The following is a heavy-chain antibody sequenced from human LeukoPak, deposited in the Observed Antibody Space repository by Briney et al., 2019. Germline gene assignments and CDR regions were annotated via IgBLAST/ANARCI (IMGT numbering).Heavy chain of an antibody. Sequence: AGGSLRLSCAASGFTFSSYSMNWVRQAPGKGLEWISYISSSSTTVYYADSVKGRFTISRDNAKNSLYLQMNSLRAEDTAVYYCARMRSSSGPAGAFDIWGQGTMVTVSS. V-gene: IGHV3-48*04. CDR2: ISSSSTTV. D-gene: IGHD6-13*01. CDR1: GFTFSSYS. CDR3: ARMRSSSGPAGAFDI. J-gene: IGHJ3*02.